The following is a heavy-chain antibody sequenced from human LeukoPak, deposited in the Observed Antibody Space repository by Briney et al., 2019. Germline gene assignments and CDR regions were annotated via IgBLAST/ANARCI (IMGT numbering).Heavy chain of an antibody. CDR3: ATNWDPVY. CDR1: GFTFSSYG. V-gene: IGHV3-33*01. CDR2: IWYDGSKK. D-gene: IGHD1-1*01. Sequence: PGRSLRLSCAASGFTFSSYGMHWVRQAPGKGLEWVAVIWYDGSKKYYADSVKGRFTISRDNSKNTLYLQMNSLRAEDTAVYYCATNWDPVYWGQGTLVTVSS. J-gene: IGHJ4*02.